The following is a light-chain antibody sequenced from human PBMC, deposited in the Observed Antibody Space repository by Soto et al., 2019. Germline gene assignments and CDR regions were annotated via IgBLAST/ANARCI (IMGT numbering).Light chain of an antibody. CDR3: SSYTDRNNLV. CDR2: DVS. J-gene: IGLJ1*01. V-gene: IGLV2-8*01. CDR1: NY. Sequence: NYLAWYQQHPGKAPKVMIYDVSKRPSGVPDRFSGSKSGNTASLTVSALQAEDEADYYCSSYTDRNNLVFGTGTKV.